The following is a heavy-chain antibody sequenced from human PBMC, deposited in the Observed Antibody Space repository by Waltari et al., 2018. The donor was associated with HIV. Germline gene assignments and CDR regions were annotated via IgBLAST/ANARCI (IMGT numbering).Heavy chain of an antibody. CDR3: ARVSTVVTPYFDL. D-gene: IGHD4-17*01. Sequence: QVQLQESGPGLVKPSPTLSLTCTVSGGPIRSGSYSWHWVRQPAGKGLEWIGRIYTSGSTNYNPSLKSRVTISVDTSKNQFSLKLSSGTAADTAVYYRARVSTVVTPYFDLWGRGTLVTVSS. CDR2: IYTSGST. CDR1: GGPIRSGSYS. J-gene: IGHJ2*01. V-gene: IGHV4-61*02.